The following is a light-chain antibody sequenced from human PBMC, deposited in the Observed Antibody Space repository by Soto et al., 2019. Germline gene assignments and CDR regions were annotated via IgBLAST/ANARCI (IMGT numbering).Light chain of an antibody. J-gene: IGLJ1*01. CDR3: FSITTTSTHV. CDR1: SSDIGAYNY. Sequence: QSALTQPASLSGSPGQSITISCTGTSSDIGAYNYVSWFQQHPGKAPKLMISEVNNRPSGVSSRFSGSKSGNTAYLTISGLQVDEEDEYFCFSITTTSTHVFGTGTKVTVL. V-gene: IGLV2-14*01. CDR2: EVN.